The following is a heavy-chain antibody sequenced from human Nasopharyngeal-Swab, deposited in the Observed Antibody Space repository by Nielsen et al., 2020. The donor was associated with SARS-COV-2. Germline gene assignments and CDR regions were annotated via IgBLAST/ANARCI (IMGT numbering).Heavy chain of an antibody. D-gene: IGHD4-17*01. CDR3: AKDPSSTVSTSLWFDY. CDR2: ISYDRSNK. V-gene: IGHV3-30*18. Sequence: GESLKISCAASGFTFSSYGMHWVRQAPGKGLEWVAVISYDRSNKYYADSVKGRFTISRDNSKNTLYLQMNSLRAEDTAVYYCAKDPSSTVSTSLWFDYWGQGNLVTVSS. J-gene: IGHJ4*02. CDR1: GFTFSSYG.